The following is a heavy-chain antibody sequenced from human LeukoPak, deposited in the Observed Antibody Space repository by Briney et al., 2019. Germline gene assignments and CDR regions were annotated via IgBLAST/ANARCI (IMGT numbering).Heavy chain of an antibody. V-gene: IGHV4-39*07. J-gene: IGHJ5*02. D-gene: IGHD6-13*01. CDR1: GGSISSSSYY. Sequence: SETLSLTCTVSGGSISSSSYYWGWIRQPPGQGLEWIGSIYYSGSTYYNPSLKSRVTISVDTSKNQFSLKLSSVTAADTAVYYCAGKYSSSWYWFDPWGQGTLVTVSS. CDR2: IYYSGST. CDR3: AGKYSSSWYWFDP.